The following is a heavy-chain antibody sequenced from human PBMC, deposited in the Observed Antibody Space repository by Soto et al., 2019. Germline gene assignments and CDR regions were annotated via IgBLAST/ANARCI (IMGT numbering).Heavy chain of an antibody. CDR1: GDSISSSYY. J-gene: IGHJ5*02. Sequence: PSETLSLTCTVSGDSISSSYYWGWVRQPPGKGLECIGAVYYTGFTYCNPSLKSRLTISLDTSKNQFSLRLSSVTAADTAIYYCARLPVVVIALGYFDPWGPGTLVTAPQ. D-gene: IGHD2-21*01. CDR2: VYYTGFT. V-gene: IGHV4-39*01. CDR3: ARLPVVVIALGYFDP.